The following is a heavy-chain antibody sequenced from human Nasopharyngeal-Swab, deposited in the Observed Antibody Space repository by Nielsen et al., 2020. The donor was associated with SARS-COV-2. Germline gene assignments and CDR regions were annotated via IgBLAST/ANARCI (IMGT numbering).Heavy chain of an antibody. CDR2: ISSSSSSI. CDR3: ARTPGYYYDSSGYDY. J-gene: IGHJ4*02. Sequence: GGSLRLSCAAPGFTFSSYSMNWVRQAPGKGLEWVSYISSSSSSIHYADSVRGRFTISRDNAKNSLCLQMNSLRDEDTAVYYCARTPGYYYDSSGYDYWGQGTPVTVSS. D-gene: IGHD3-22*01. V-gene: IGHV3-48*02. CDR1: GFTFSSYS.